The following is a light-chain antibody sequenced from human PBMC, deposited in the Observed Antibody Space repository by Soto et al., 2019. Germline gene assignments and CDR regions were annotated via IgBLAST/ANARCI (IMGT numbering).Light chain of an antibody. CDR3: QQFSSYPLT. Sequence: EIVLTQSPGTLSLSPGERATLSCRASQSVSNNYLAWYQQKPGQAPRLLIYGASKRATGIPDRFSGSGSATDFTLTISRLEPEDFAVYYCQQFSSYPLTFGGGTKVDI. CDR1: QSVSNNY. J-gene: IGKJ4*01. CDR2: GAS. V-gene: IGKV3-20*01.